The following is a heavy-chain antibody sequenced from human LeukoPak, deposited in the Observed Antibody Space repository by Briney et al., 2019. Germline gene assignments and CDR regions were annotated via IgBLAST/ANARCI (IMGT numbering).Heavy chain of an antibody. CDR2: IYYSGST. CDR1: GDSISSDY. J-gene: IGHJ6*03. V-gene: IGHV4-59*12. Sequence: TSETLSLTCAVSGDSISSDYWSWVRQPPGKGLEWIGSIYYSGSTYYNPSLKSRVTISVDTSKNQFSLKLSSVTAADTAVYYCARDYSLERYYYYYMDVWGKGTTVTISS. CDR3: ARDYSLERYYYYYMDV. D-gene: IGHD1-1*01.